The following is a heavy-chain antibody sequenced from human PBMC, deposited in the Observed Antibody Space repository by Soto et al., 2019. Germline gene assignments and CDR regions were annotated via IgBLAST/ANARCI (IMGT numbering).Heavy chain of an antibody. Sequence: PGGSLRLSCAASGFTFSSYAMSWVRQAPGKGLEWVSAISGSGGSTYYADSVKGRFTISRDNSKNTLYLQMNSLRAEDTAVYYCAKGDPYDSSGPNAFDIWGQGTMVTVSS. V-gene: IGHV3-23*01. D-gene: IGHD3-22*01. CDR1: GFTFSSYA. J-gene: IGHJ3*02. CDR3: AKGDPYDSSGPNAFDI. CDR2: ISGSGGST.